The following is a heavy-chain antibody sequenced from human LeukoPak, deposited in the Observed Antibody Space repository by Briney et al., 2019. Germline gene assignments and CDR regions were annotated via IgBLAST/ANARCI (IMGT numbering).Heavy chain of an antibody. CDR1: GGSFSGYY. Sequence: SETLSLTCAVYGGSFSGYYWSWIRQPPGKGLEWIGEINHSGSTNYNPSLKSRVTISVDTSKNQFSLKLSSVTAADTAVYYCARGPTGSRGAFDIWGQGTMVTVSS. CDR2: INHSGST. CDR3: ARGPTGSRGAFDI. J-gene: IGHJ3*02. V-gene: IGHV4-34*01.